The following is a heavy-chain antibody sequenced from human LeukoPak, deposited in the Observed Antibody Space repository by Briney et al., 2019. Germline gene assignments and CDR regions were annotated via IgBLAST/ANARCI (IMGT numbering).Heavy chain of an antibody. J-gene: IGHJ5*02. CDR3: ARGYCTSGSCFARHWFDP. V-gene: IGHV4-31*03. D-gene: IGHD2-15*01. CDR2: IYYSGNT. Sequence: KPSQTLSLTCTVSGGSISSGGYYWSWIRQHPGKGLEWIGYIYYSGNTYYNPSLKSRVTISVDTSKNQFSLKLSSVTAADTAVYYWARGYCTSGSCFARHWFDPWGQGTLVTVSS. CDR1: GGSISSGGYY.